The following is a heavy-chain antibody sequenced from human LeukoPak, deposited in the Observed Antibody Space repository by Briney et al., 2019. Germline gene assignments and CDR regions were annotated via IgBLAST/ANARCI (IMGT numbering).Heavy chain of an antibody. J-gene: IGHJ6*03. CDR3: ARVPPTLTVTTRGSEMIKYYYYYMDV. CDR2: INHSGST. Sequence: SETLSLTCAVYGGSFSGYYWSWIRQPPGKGLEWIGEINHSGSTNYNPSLKSRVTISVDTPKNQFSLKLSSVTAADTAVYYCARVPPTLTVTTRGSEMIKYYYYYMDVWGKGTTVTVSS. V-gene: IGHV4-34*01. D-gene: IGHD4-17*01. CDR1: GGSFSGYY.